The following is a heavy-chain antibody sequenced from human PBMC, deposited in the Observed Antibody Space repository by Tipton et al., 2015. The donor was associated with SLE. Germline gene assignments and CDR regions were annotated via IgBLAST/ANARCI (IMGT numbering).Heavy chain of an antibody. J-gene: IGHJ6*02. CDR1: GGSISRGDYF. V-gene: IGHV4-39*07. CDR3: ASDQTYSSCWRYYYYCMDV. Sequence: GLVKPSETLSLTCTVSGGSISRGDYFWGWIRQPPGKSLEWIGTVFYGGTSYYNPSLNSRVTISVDTSNNQFSLTMNSVTAADAAVYYCASDQTYSSCWRYYYYCMDVWCQGTTVTVSS. CDR2: VFYGGTS. D-gene: IGHD6-13*01.